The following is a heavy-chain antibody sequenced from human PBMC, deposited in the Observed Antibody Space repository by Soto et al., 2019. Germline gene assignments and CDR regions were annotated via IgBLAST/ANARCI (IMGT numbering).Heavy chain of an antibody. J-gene: IGHJ6*03. Sequence: PSETLSLTCTVSGGSISSYYWSWIWQPPGKGLEWIGYIYYSGSTNYNPSLKSRVTISVDTSKNQFSLKLSSVTAADTAVYYCARDPYGRYYMDAWGKGTTVTVSS. CDR3: ARDPYGRYYMDA. CDR1: GGSISSYY. V-gene: IGHV4-59*01. CDR2: IYYSGST. D-gene: IGHD2-21*01.